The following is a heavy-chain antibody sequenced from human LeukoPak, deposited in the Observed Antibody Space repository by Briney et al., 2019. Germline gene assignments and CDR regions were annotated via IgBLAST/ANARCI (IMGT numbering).Heavy chain of an antibody. CDR1: GFTCSSYW. CDR2: IKQDGSEK. J-gene: IGHJ3*02. Sequence: GGSLRLSCAASGFTCSSYWMSWLRQAPGKGLEWGANIKQDGSEKYYVDSVKGRFTISRDNAKNSLYLQMNSLRAEDTAVYYCAMELDAFDIWGQGTMVTVSS. V-gene: IGHV3-7*04. CDR3: AMELDAFDI.